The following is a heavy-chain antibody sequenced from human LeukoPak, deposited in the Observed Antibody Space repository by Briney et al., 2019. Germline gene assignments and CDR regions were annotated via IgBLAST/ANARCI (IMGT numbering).Heavy chain of an antibody. D-gene: IGHD5-18*01. V-gene: IGHV3-66*01. CDR1: GFTISSNY. Sequence: PGGSLRLSCAASGFTISSNYMSWVRQAPGKGLEWVSVIYSGGTTYYADSVKGRFTISRDNSKNTLHLQMDSLRDEDAAVYYCARDQYSYAHAAHWGQGTLVTVSS. J-gene: IGHJ4*02. CDR3: ARDQYSYAHAAH. CDR2: IYSGGTT.